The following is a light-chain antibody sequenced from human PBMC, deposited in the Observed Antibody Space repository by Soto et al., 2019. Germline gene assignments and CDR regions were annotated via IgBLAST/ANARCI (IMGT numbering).Light chain of an antibody. CDR2: GSS. J-gene: IGKJ1*01. Sequence: TQSPSSLSASPGERATLSCRASQSVSSNLAWYQQKPGQAPRLLIYGSSTRATGIPARFSGGGSGTEFTLTISSLQSEDFAVYYCQQYNNWPLTFGQGTKEDIK. CDR1: QSVSSN. V-gene: IGKV3-15*01. CDR3: QQYNNWPLT.